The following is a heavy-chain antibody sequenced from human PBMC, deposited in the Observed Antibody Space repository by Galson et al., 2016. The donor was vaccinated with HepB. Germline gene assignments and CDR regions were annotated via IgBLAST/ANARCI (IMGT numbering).Heavy chain of an antibody. CDR1: GFTFDYYA. CDR3: TFDY. V-gene: IGHV3-23*01. Sequence: SLRLSCAASGFTFDYYAMSWVRQAPGKGLEWVSSISGSGDSTYCAESVKGRFTISRDNSKNRLYLEMNSLRAEDTAVYYCTFDYWGQGTLVIVSS. CDR2: ISGSGDST. J-gene: IGHJ4*02.